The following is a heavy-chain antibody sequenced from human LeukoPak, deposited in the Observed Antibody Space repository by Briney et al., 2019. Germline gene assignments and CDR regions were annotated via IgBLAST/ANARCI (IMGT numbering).Heavy chain of an antibody. V-gene: IGHV1-69*13. D-gene: IGHD1-26*01. J-gene: IGHJ3*02. Sequence: GASVKVSCKASGGTFSSYAISWVRQAPGQGLEWMGGIIPIFGTANYAQKFQGRVTITADESTSTAYMELSSLRSEDTAVYYCARDMPTSSGSYGTPDAFDIWGQGTMVTVSS. CDR2: IIPIFGTA. CDR1: GGTFSSYA. CDR3: ARDMPTSSGSYGTPDAFDI.